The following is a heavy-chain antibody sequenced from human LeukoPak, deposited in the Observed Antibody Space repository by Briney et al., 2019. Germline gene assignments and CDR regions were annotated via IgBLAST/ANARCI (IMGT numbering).Heavy chain of an antibody. CDR3: AREKYSSTYYYYYGMDV. Sequence: ASVKVSCKASGFTFTSSAVQWVRQARGQRLEWIGWIVVGSGNTNYAQKFQERVTITADESTSTAYMELSSLRSEDTAVYYCAREKYSSTYYYYYGMDVWGQGTTVTVSS. D-gene: IGHD6-13*01. V-gene: IGHV1-58*01. CDR2: IVVGSGNT. J-gene: IGHJ6*02. CDR1: GFTFTSSA.